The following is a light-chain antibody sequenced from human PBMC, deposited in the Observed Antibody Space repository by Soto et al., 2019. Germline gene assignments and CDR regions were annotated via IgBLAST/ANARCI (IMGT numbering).Light chain of an antibody. Sequence: DIQMTQSPSSLSASVGDRVTITCRASQSISTYLNWYQQRPGKAPNLLIYAASSLQSGVPSRFSGSGSGSDFTLTISSLQPGDFATYYCLQSYSSPPTFGRGTKLEIK. CDR1: QSISTY. V-gene: IGKV1-39*01. J-gene: IGKJ2*01. CDR2: AAS. CDR3: LQSYSSPPT.